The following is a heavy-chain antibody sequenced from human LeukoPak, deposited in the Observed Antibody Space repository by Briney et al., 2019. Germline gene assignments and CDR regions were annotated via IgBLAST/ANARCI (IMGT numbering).Heavy chain of an antibody. J-gene: IGHJ4*02. CDR3: AKRLPVVGDRNRAFDY. V-gene: IGHV3-23*01. D-gene: IGHD2-21*02. CDR1: GFTFNNYG. Sequence: GGSLRLSCAASGFTFNNYGMSWVRQAPGKGLQWVSAISRSGDSTYYADSVKGRLTISRDNSKNTLYLQINSLRAEDTAVYYCAKRLPVVGDRNRAFDYWGQGTLVTVSS. CDR2: ISRSGDST.